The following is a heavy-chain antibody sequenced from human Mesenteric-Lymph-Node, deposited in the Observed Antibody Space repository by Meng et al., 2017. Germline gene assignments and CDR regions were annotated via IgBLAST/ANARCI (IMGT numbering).Heavy chain of an antibody. CDR2: IYYSGST. D-gene: IGHD3-22*01. V-gene: IGHV4-31*03. Sequence: QVHLQESGPGLVKPSQTLSLTCTVSGGSISSGGYYWSWIRQHPGKGLEWIAYIYYSGSTYYNPSLKSRVTISLDTSKNQFSLQLSSVTAADTAVYYCARSYYYDSSGLNWFDPWGQGILVTVSS. CDR1: GGSISSGGYY. J-gene: IGHJ5*02. CDR3: ARSYYYDSSGLNWFDP.